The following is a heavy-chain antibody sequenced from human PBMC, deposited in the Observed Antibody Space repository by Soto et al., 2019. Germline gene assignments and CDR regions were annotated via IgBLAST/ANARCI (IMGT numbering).Heavy chain of an antibody. CDR2: IYYSGST. Sequence: SETLSLTCTVSGGSISSYYWSWIRQPPGKGLEWIGYIYYSGSTNYNPSLKSRVTISVDTSKNQFSLKLSSVTAADTAVYYCARHAPGPDYWGQGTLVTVSS. J-gene: IGHJ4*02. D-gene: IGHD2-2*01. V-gene: IGHV4-59*08. CDR3: ARHAPGPDY. CDR1: GGSISSYY.